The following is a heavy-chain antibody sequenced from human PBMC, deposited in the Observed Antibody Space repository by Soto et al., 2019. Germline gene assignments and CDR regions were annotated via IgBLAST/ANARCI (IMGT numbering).Heavy chain of an antibody. CDR1: GFGLSTYA. J-gene: IGHJ4*01. D-gene: IGHD2-21*02. Sequence: ELQLLESGGGFVQPGGSLRLSCTASGFGLSTYAITWVRQAPGKGLEWVSVISANSGNTDYADSVKGRFTISRDKSENTVFLQMNRLRAEDTAVYYCALPSCGGDCYSPFDYWGHGTLVTVSS. V-gene: IGHV3-23*01. CDR2: ISANSGNT. CDR3: ALPSCGGDCYSPFDY.